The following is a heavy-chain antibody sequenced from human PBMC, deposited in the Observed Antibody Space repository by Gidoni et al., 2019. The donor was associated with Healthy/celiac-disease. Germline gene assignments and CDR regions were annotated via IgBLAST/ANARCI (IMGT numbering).Heavy chain of an antibody. V-gene: IGHV3-21*01. CDR2: ISSSSSYI. D-gene: IGHD2-2*02. CDR3: ARVGGYCSSTSCYTLPLDYPGIDY. J-gene: IGHJ4*02. Sequence: EVQLVESGGGLVKPGGSLRLSCAASGFPFSSYSMNWVRQAPGKGLEWVSSISSSSSYIYYADSVKGRFTISRDNAKNSLYLQMNSLRAEDTAVYYCARVGGYCSSTSCYTLPLDYPGIDYWGQGTLVTVSS. CDR1: GFPFSSYS.